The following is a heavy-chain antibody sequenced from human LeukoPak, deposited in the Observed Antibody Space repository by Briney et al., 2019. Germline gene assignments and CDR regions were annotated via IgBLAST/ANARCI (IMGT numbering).Heavy chain of an antibody. J-gene: IGHJ4*02. CDR3: ATRRDNWNCFDY. Sequence: ASVKVSCKASGYTFTGYYMHWVRQAPGQGLEWMGWINPNSGGTNYAQNFQGRVTMTRDTSISAVYMDLSRLRSDDTAVYYCATRRDNWNCFDYWGQGTLLTVSS. D-gene: IGHD1-1*01. V-gene: IGHV1-2*02. CDR1: GYTFTGYY. CDR2: INPNSGGT.